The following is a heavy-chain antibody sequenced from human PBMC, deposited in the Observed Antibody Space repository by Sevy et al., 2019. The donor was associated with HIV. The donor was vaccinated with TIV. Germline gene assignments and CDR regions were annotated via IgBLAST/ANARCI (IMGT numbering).Heavy chain of an antibody. J-gene: IGHJ4*02. CDR1: GFTFSSYT. Sequence: GGSLRLSCAASGFTFSSYTMNWVRQAPGKGLEWVSSISSSSTYIYYADSLKGRFTISRDNAKTSVYLQMNSLRAEDSAVYYCARDGGCTSTSCLLYFDYWGQGTLVTVSS. D-gene: IGHD2-2*01. CDR2: ISSSSTYI. V-gene: IGHV3-21*01. CDR3: ARDGGCTSTSCLLYFDY.